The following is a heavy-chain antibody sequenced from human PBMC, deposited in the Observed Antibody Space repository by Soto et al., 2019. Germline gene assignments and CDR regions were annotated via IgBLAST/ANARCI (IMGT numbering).Heavy chain of an antibody. J-gene: IGHJ4*02. Sequence: ASVKVSCKASGYTFTSYYMHWVRQAPGQGLEWMGIINPSGGSTSYAQKFQGRVTMTRDTSTSTVYMELSSLRSEDTAVYYCARAVPSYYDFWSGIDYWGQGTLVTVSS. CDR3: ARAVPSYYDFWSGIDY. CDR2: INPSGGST. CDR1: GYTFTSYY. V-gene: IGHV1-46*03. D-gene: IGHD3-3*01.